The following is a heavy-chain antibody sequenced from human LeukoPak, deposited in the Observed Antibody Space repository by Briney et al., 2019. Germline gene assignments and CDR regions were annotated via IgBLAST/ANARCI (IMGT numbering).Heavy chain of an antibody. Sequence: GASVKVSCKVSGYTLTELSMHWVRQAPGKGLEWMGGFDPEDGETIYAQKFQGRVTMTEDTSTDTAYMELSGLRSEDTAVYYCATSGSYSLFLWYWGQGTLVTVSS. J-gene: IGHJ4*02. D-gene: IGHD1-26*01. CDR1: GYTLTELS. V-gene: IGHV1-24*01. CDR2: FDPEDGET. CDR3: ATSGSYSLFLWY.